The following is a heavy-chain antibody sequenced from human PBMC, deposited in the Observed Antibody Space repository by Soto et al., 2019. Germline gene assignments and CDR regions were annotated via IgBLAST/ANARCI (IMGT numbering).Heavy chain of an antibody. V-gene: IGHV4-59*01. D-gene: IGHD6-6*01. CDR1: GGSMRTDY. CDR3: ARDYSSSSGHFDY. Sequence: SETLSLTCTVSGGSMRTDYWSWIRQPPGEGLEWIGYIHYSGNTYYNPSFKSRITISMDTSKNQFYLGLYSVTAADTAVYYCARDYSSSSGHFDYWGQGTLVTVSS. J-gene: IGHJ4*02. CDR2: IHYSGNT.